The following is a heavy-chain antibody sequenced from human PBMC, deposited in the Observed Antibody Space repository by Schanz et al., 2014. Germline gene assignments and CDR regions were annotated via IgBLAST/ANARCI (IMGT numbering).Heavy chain of an antibody. Sequence: EVQLVESGGGLVQPGGSLRLSCAASGFTFSTYWMHWVRQAPGKGLVWVSHINSDGTTTTYADSVKGRFTISRDNSKNTLYLQMNSLRAEDTAVYYCAKDQGSYGSGSYSYFDYWGQGTLVTVSS. CDR2: INSDGTTT. V-gene: IGHV3-74*01. CDR1: GFTFSTYW. J-gene: IGHJ4*02. CDR3: AKDQGSYGSGSYSYFDY. D-gene: IGHD3-10*01.